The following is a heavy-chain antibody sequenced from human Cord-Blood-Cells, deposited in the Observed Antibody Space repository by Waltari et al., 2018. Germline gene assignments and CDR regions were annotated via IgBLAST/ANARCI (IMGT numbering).Heavy chain of an antibody. V-gene: IGHV3-48*02. CDR3: ASLGEQQLDAFDI. Sequence: EVQLVESGGGLVQPGGSLRLACAASGFTFSSDSMNWVRQAQGKGLGWVLYISRSSRTIYYGDSVKGRVTISRDNANNSLYLQMNSLGDEDTAVYYCASLGEQQLDAFDIWGQGTMVTVSS. CDR2: ISRSSRTI. CDR1: GFTFSSDS. J-gene: IGHJ3*02. D-gene: IGHD6-13*01.